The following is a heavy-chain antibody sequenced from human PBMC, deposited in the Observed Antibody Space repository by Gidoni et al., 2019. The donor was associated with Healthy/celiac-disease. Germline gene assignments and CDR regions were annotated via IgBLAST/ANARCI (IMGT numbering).Heavy chain of an antibody. Sequence: QVQLQESGPGLVKPSETLSLTCAVSGYSISSGYYWGWIRQPPGKGLEWIGSIYHSGSTYYNPSLKSRVTISVDTSKNQFSLKLSSVTAADTAVYYCAREGRVVGATTHDYWGQGTLVTVSS. CDR1: GYSISSGYY. V-gene: IGHV4-38-2*02. CDR3: AREGRVVGATTHDY. D-gene: IGHD1-26*01. J-gene: IGHJ4*02. CDR2: IYHSGST.